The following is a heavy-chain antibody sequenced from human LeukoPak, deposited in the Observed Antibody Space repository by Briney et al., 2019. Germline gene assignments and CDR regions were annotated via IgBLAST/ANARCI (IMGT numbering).Heavy chain of an antibody. V-gene: IGHV3-23*01. Sequence: GGSLRLSCAASGFTFSSYGMHWVRQAPGKGREWVSGISPSGDITYYADSVKGRFTISRDNSKNTVYLQVNSLRAEDTAVFYCAKDRAWLQFWSWGQGTLVTVSS. CDR2: ISPSGDIT. CDR1: GFTFSSYG. J-gene: IGHJ4*02. CDR3: AKDRAWLQFWS. D-gene: IGHD5-18*01.